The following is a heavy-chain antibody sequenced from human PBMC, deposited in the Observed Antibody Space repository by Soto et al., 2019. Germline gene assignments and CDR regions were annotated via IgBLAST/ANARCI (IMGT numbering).Heavy chain of an antibody. CDR1: GGSFSGYY. V-gene: IGHV4-34*01. CDR3: ARGPPLRVFLECFENLELRAF. D-gene: IGHD3-3*01. Sequence: TENLALSCAVYGGSFSGYYWCWIRQPPGKGLEWIGEINHSGSTNYNPSLKSRVTISVDTSKNQFSLKLSSVTAADTAVYYCARGPPLRVFLECFENLELRAF. CDR2: INHSGST. J-gene: IGHJ3*01.